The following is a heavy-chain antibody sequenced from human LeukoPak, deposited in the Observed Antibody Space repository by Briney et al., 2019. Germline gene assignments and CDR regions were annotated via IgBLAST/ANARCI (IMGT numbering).Heavy chain of an antibody. J-gene: IGHJ3*01. V-gene: IGHV3-23*01. CDR3: AKDSIERNGVYDAFDV. D-gene: IGHD2-8*01. CDR2: IGGGGVDR. Sequence: GGSLRLSCVASGFTFSEFAMNWVRQVPGKGPEWVSHIGGGGVDREYEESVKGRFTVSRDSSRNSLYLQMNSLRGEDTAIYYCAKDSIERNGVYDAFDVWGQGTKVTVAS. CDR1: GFTFSEFA.